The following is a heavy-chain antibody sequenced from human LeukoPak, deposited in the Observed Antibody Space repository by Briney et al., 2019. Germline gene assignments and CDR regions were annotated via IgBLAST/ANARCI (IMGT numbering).Heavy chain of an antibody. CDR3: ARDSWFGELLFDY. Sequence: SETLSLSCAVYGGSFSGYYWSWIRQPPGKGLEWIGEINHSGSTNYNPSLKSRVTISVDTSKNQFSLKLSSVTAADTAVYYCARDSWFGELLFDYWGQGTPVTVSS. CDR2: INHSGST. D-gene: IGHD3-10*01. CDR1: GGSFSGYY. V-gene: IGHV4-34*01. J-gene: IGHJ4*02.